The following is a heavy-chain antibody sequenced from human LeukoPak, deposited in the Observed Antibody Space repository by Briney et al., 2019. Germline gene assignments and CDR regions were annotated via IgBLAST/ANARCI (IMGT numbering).Heavy chain of an antibody. V-gene: IGHV3-74*01. CDR1: GLTFSDFW. CDR2: VKGDGRTT. D-gene: IGHD5-18*01. J-gene: IGHJ4*02. CDR3: ATGHSYGYDY. Sequence: GGSLRLSCAASGLTFSDFWMHWARQPPGKGLVWVALVKGDGRTTIYADSVKGRFTISRDNAKNTLYLQMNSLRADDSGVYYCATGHSYGYDYWGQGVLVTVSS.